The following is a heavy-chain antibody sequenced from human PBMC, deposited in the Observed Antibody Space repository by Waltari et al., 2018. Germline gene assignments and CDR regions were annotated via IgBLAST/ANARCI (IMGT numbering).Heavy chain of an antibody. V-gene: IGHV4-34*01. J-gene: IGHJ3*02. CDR1: GGSFSGYS. Sequence: QVQLQQWGAGLLKPSETLSLTCAVYGGSFSGYSWSWIRQPPGKGLEWIGEINHIGSTNYNPSLKSRVTISVDTSKNQFSLKLSSVTAADTAVYYCARARRSGRRHFLQQHDAFDIWGQGTMVTVSS. D-gene: IGHD6-13*01. CDR2: INHIGST. CDR3: ARARRSGRRHFLQQHDAFDI.